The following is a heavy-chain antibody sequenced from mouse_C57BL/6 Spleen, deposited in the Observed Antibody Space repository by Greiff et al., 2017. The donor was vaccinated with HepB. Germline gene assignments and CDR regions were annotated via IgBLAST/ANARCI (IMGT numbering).Heavy chain of an antibody. CDR3: ARRGGSSPYDAMDY. CDR2: ISSGGSYT. J-gene: IGHJ4*01. V-gene: IGHV5-6*01. CDR1: GFTFSSYG. Sequence: EVQRVESGGDLVKPGGSLKLSCAASGFTFSSYGMSWVRQTPDKRLEWVATISSGGSYTYYPDSVKGRFTISRDNAKNTLYLQMSSLKSEDTAMYYCARRGGSSPYDAMDYWGLGTSVTVSP. D-gene: IGHD1-1*01.